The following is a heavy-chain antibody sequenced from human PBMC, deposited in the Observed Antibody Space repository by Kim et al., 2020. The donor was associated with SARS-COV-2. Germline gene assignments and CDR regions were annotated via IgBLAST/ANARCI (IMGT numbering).Heavy chain of an antibody. J-gene: IGHJ6*02. CDR1: GGSISSSNW. D-gene: IGHD2-2*01. CDR3: ARGPEALYCSSTSCSYDYYYGMDV. Sequence: SETLSLTCAVSGGSISSSNWWSWVRQPPGKGLEWIGEIYHSGSTNYNPSLKSRVTISVDKSKNQFSLKLSSVTAADTAVYYCARGPEALYCSSTSCSYDYYYGMDVWGQGTTVTVSS. V-gene: IGHV4-4*02. CDR2: IYHSGST.